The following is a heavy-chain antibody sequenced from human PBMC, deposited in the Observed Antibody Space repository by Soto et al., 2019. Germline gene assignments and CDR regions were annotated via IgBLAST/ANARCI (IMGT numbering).Heavy chain of an antibody. J-gene: IGHJ6*01. V-gene: IGHV4-61*01. D-gene: IGHD3-22*01. CDR1: GGSVSSGIYY. Sequence: SQTMSLTGTVSGGSVSSGIYYWRWIRQPPGKGLEWTGYIYYSGSTNYNTSLKSRVPIPVDTSKNQFSLNLRAVTAADTALYYCARDVVPRSSCYYEPPPINYYCGMGVRGKGTRVAVAS. CDR2: IYYSGST. CDR3: ARDVVPRSSCYYEPPPINYYCGMGV.